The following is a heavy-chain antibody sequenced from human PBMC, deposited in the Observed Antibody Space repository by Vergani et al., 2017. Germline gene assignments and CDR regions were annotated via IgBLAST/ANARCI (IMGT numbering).Heavy chain of an antibody. J-gene: IGHJ6*03. D-gene: IGHD6-6*01. CDR2: ISYDGSNK. V-gene: IGHV3-30-3*01. CDR3: ARENTVISARPNLHYYYYYMDV. Sequence: QVQLVESGGGVVQPGRSLRLSCAASGFTFSSYAMHWVRQAPGKGLEWVAVISYDGSNKYYADSVKGRFTISRDNSKNTLYLQMNSLRAEDTAVYYCARENTVISARPNLHYYYYYMDVWGKGTTVTVSS. CDR1: GFTFSSYA.